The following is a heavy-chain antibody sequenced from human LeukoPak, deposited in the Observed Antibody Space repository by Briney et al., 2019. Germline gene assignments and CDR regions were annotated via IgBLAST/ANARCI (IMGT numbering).Heavy chain of an antibody. CDR1: GGSISSGGYY. CDR3: ARDELGYFDY. J-gene: IGHJ4*02. D-gene: IGHD3-10*01. Sequence: PSETLSLTCTVSGGSISSGGYYWSWIRQPPGKGLEWIGYIYHSGSTYYNPSLKSRVTVSVHRSKNQFSLKLSSVTAADTAVYYCARDELGYFDYWGQGTLVTVSS. CDR2: IYHSGST. V-gene: IGHV4-30-2*01.